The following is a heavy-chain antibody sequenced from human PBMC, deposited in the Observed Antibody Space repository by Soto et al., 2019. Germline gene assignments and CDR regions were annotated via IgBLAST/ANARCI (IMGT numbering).Heavy chain of an antibody. V-gene: IGHV3-21*04. D-gene: IGHD3-10*01. Sequence: GGSLRLSCATSGFTFSNYIMNWVRQAPGKGLEWVASISSRNTYIYYAASVRGRFTISRDNAKNSLYLQIDNLRVEDTATYYCARHILDGGSYPDYWGQGTLVTVSS. CDR2: ISSRNTYI. CDR1: GFTFSNYI. CDR3: ARHILDGGSYPDY. J-gene: IGHJ4*02.